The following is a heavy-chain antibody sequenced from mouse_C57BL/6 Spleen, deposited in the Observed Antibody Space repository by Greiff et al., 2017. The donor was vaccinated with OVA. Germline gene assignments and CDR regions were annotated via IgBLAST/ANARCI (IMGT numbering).Heavy chain of an antibody. CDR1: GFNINDYY. Sequence: VQLQQSGAELVKPGASVKLSCTASGFNINDYYMHWVKQRTEQGLAWIGRIDPEDGETKYATKFQGKATITADTSSNTAYLQLSSLTSEDTAVYYCAPIYYDYLYAMDYWGQGTSVTVSS. CDR2: IDPEDGET. D-gene: IGHD2-4*01. CDR3: APIYYDYLYAMDY. J-gene: IGHJ4*01. V-gene: IGHV14-2*01.